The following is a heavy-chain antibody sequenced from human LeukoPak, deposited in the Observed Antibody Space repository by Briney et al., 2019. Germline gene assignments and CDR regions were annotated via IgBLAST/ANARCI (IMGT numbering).Heavy chain of an antibody. Sequence: ASVKVSCKASGYTFTGYYMHWVRQAPGQGLEWMGIINPSGGSTSYAQKFQGRVTMTRDTSTSTVYMELSSLRSEDTAVYYCARDYVPHYYDSSGYCPFDYWGQGTLVTVSS. V-gene: IGHV1-46*01. J-gene: IGHJ4*02. CDR1: GYTFTGYY. CDR3: ARDYVPHYYDSSGYCPFDY. D-gene: IGHD3-22*01. CDR2: INPSGGST.